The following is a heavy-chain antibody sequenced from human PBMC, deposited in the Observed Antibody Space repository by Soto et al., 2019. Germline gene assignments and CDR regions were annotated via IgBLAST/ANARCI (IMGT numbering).Heavy chain of an antibody. V-gene: IGHV1-69*13. Sequence: SVKVSCKXSGGTFSSYAISWVRQAPGQGLEWMGGIIPIFGTANYAQKFQGRVTITADESTSTAYMELSSLRSEDTAVYYCARVRWQHSYGMDVWGQGTTVTVSS. CDR2: IIPIFGTA. D-gene: IGHD6-13*01. CDR3: ARVRWQHSYGMDV. CDR1: GGTFSSYA. J-gene: IGHJ6*02.